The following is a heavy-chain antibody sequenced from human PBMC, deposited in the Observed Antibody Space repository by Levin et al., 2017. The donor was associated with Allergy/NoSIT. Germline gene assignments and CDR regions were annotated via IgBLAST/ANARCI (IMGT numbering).Heavy chain of an antibody. D-gene: IGHD1-26*01. CDR3: ARLGRYSGTYSYYYAMDV. Sequence: SQTLSLTCTVSGGSISSYYWSWVRQPPGKGLEWIGYLYYSGSTNYNPSLKSRVTISVDTSKNQFSLKLSSVTAADTAVYYCARLGRYSGTYSYYYAMDVWGQGTTVTVSS. V-gene: IGHV4-59*01. J-gene: IGHJ6*02. CDR2: LYYSGST. CDR1: GGSISSYY.